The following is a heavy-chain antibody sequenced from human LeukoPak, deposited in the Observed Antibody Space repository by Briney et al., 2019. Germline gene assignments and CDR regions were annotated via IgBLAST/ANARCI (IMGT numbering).Heavy chain of an antibody. Sequence: ASVKVXCKXSGYTLTELSXHWXXXAPGXGLEWMGGXDPXXGEXIXXXKFQGRVTXXXXXSXDPAYMELSSLRSEDTAVYYCATGAVAFDYWGQGTLVTVSS. CDR3: ATGAVAFDY. CDR2: XDPXXGEX. D-gene: IGHD6-19*01. CDR1: GYTLTELS. J-gene: IGHJ4*02. V-gene: IGHV1-24*01.